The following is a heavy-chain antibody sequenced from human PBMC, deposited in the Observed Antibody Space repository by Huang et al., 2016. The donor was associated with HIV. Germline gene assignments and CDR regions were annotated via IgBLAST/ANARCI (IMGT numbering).Heavy chain of an antibody. CDR1: GFTFSGST. CDR2: MRSKANNYAT. Sequence: EVQLVESGGGLVQPGGSLKLSCAASGFTFSGSTMHWVRLASGKGREWVGRMRSKANNYATAYAASVKGRFTISRDDSKNTAYLQMNSLKTEDTAVYYCTREYGNYEFDYWGQGTLVTVSS. D-gene: IGHD3-16*01. CDR3: TREYGNYEFDY. V-gene: IGHV3-73*02. J-gene: IGHJ4*02.